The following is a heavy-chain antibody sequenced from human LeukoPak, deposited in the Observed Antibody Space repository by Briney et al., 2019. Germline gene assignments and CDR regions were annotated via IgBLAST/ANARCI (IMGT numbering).Heavy chain of an antibody. CDR2: IYYSGST. J-gene: IGHJ6*03. CDR1: GGSISSSSYY. CDR3: ARGSNDIYYYYMDV. V-gene: IGHV4-39*07. Sequence: PSETLSLTCTVSGGSISSSSYYWGWLRQPPGTGLEWIGSIYYSGSTYYNPSLKSRVTISVDTSKNQFSLKLSSVTAADTAVYYCARGSNDIYYYYMDVWGKGTTVTVSS. D-gene: IGHD3-22*01.